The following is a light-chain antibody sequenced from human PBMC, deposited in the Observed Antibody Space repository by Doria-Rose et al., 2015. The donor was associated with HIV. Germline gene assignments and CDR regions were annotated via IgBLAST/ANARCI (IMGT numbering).Light chain of an antibody. Sequence: DIVMTQSSGTLSLSPGERATLSCRAGQSFSSTYLAWYQQKPGQAPSLLIYDGSARATGIPDRFSASGSGTDSTLTINRLEPEDFALYYCHQYGTSWTFGQGTKVEI. CDR2: DGS. V-gene: IGKV3-20*01. CDR3: HQYGTSWT. CDR1: QSFSSTY. J-gene: IGKJ1*01.